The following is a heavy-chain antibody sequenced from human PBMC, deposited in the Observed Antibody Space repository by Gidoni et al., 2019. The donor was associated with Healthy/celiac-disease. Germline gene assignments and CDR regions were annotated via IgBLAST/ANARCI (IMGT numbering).Heavy chain of an antibody. J-gene: IGHJ4*02. CDR1: GFTSSSHA. CDR2: ISYDGSNK. Sequence: QVQLVESGGGVVQPGRSLRLSCAAAGFTSSSHAMHWVRQAPGKGLEWVAVISYDGSNKYYADSVEGRFTISRDNSKNTLDLQMSSLRAEDTAVYYCARGRVGFWSVPRGGFDYWGQGTLVTVSS. D-gene: IGHD3-3*01. CDR3: ARGRVGFWSVPRGGFDY. V-gene: IGHV3-30*04.